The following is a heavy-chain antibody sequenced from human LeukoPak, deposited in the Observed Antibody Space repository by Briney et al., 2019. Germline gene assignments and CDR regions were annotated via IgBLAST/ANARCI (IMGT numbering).Heavy chain of an antibody. V-gene: IGHV4-4*02. Sequence: SETLSLTCAVSGGSISSSNWWCLVRQPPVKGLKWIGEIYHSGSTNYNPSLKSRVTISVDKSKNQFSLKLSSVTAADTAVYYCARALGKSLYFDYWGQGILVTVSS. CDR1: GGSISSSNW. CDR3: ARALGKSLYFDY. CDR2: IYHSGST. J-gene: IGHJ4*02. D-gene: IGHD1-1*01.